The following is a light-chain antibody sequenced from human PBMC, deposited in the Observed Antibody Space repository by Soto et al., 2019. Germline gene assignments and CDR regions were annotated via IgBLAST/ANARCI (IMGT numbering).Light chain of an antibody. V-gene: IGKV1-33*01. Sequence: DIQMTQSPSSLSASVGDGVTLTCQASQDISYYLNWYQQKQGKAPKLLIFDASKLEAGVPSRFSGSGSGTEFTFTISSVQPEDFATYYCHQRANLPFTFGPGTKVD. CDR1: QDISYY. CDR3: HQRANLPFT. CDR2: DAS. J-gene: IGKJ3*01.